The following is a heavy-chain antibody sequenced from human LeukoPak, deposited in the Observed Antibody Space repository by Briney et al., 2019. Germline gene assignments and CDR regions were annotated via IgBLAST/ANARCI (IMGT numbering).Heavy chain of an antibody. V-gene: IGHV4-39*01. CDR3: ARGSVLRHFNY. Sequence: SETLSLTCIVSGGSISSSSYYWGWIRQPPGKGLGWIGSIYYSGSTYYNPSLKSRVTISVDTSKNQFSLKLSSVTAADTAVYYCARGSVLRHFNYWGQGTLVTVSS. D-gene: IGHD3-3*01. J-gene: IGHJ4*02. CDR2: IYYSGST. CDR1: GGSISSSSYY.